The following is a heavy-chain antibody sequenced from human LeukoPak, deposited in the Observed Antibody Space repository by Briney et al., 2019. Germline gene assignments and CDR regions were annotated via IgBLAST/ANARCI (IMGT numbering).Heavy chain of an antibody. CDR3: ARPFYSNYGNVARSEYWYFDL. J-gene: IGHJ2*01. CDR1: GYSFTSYW. V-gene: IGHV5-51*01. CDR2: IYPGDSDT. Sequence: RGESLKISCKGSGYSFTSYWIGWVRQMPGKGLEWMGIIYPGDSDTRYSPSFQGQVTISADKSISTAYLQWSSLKASDTAMYYCARPFYSNYGNVARSEYWYFDLWGRGTLVTVSS. D-gene: IGHD4-11*01.